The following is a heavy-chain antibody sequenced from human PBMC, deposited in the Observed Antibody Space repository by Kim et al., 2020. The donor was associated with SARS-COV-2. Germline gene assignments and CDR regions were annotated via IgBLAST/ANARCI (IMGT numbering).Heavy chain of an antibody. CDR1: GFTFSSYA. D-gene: IGHD2-2*02. CDR3: AIYTYYYGMDA. Sequence: GGSLRLSCAASGFTFSSYAMHWVRQAPGKGLEWVAVISYDGSNKYYADSVKGRFTISRDNSKNTLYLQMNSLRAEDTAAYYCAIYTYYYGMDAWCQGTTV. V-gene: IGHV3-30*04. CDR2: ISYDGSNK. J-gene: IGHJ6*02.